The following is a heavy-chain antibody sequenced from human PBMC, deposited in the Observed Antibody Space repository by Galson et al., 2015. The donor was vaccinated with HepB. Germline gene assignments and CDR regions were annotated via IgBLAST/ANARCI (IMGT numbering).Heavy chain of an antibody. D-gene: IGHD6-13*01. CDR1: GFTFSSYW. CDR3: ASLSAAAGSSHNWFDP. CDR2: INSDGSST. V-gene: IGHV3-74*01. J-gene: IGHJ5*02. Sequence: SLRLSCAASGFTFSSYWMHWVRQAPGKGLVWVSRINSDGSSTSYADSLKGRFTISRDNAKNTLYLQMNSLRAEDTAVYYCASLSAAAGSSHNWFDPWGQGTLVTVSS.